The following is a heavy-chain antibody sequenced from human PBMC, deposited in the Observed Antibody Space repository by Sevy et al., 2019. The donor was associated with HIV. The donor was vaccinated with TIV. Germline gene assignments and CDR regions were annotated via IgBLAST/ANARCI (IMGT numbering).Heavy chain of an antibody. CDR1: GFTFSSYE. D-gene: IGHD4-17*01. CDR2: ISNSGTTI. Sequence: QLGGSLRLSCAASGFTFSSYEMSWVRQAPGKGLEWVSYISNSGTTIYYSDSVKGRFTISRDNARNSLYLQMNSLRAEDTAIYYCARDLPPSATTVAHFDCWGQGTLVTVSS. J-gene: IGHJ4*02. V-gene: IGHV3-48*03. CDR3: ARDLPPSATTVAHFDC.